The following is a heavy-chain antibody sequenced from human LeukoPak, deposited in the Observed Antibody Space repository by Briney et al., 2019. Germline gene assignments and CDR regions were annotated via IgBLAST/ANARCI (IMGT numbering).Heavy chain of an antibody. CDR2: ISSSSSYI. J-gene: IGHJ3*02. CDR3: AREWEQVGDAFDI. CDR1: GFTFSSYS. D-gene: IGHD1-26*01. V-gene: IGHV3-21*01. Sequence: GGSLRLSCAASGFTFSSYSMNWVRQAPGKGLEWVSSISSSSSYIYYADSVKGRFTISRDNAKNSLYLQMNSLRAEDTVVYYCAREWEQVGDAFDIWGQGTMVTVSS.